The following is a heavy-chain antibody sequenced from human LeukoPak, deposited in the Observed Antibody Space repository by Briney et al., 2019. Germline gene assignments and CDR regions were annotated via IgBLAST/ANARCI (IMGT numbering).Heavy chain of an antibody. Sequence: GGSLRLSCAASGFTFSSYGMHWVRQAPGKGLEWVAVIWYDGSNKYYADSVKGRFTISRDNSKNALCLQMNSLRAEDTAVYYCAKKGGSYSFDYWGQGTLVTVSS. CDR2: IWYDGSNK. D-gene: IGHD1-26*01. CDR1: GFTFSSYG. V-gene: IGHV3-33*06. J-gene: IGHJ4*02. CDR3: AKKGGSYSFDY.